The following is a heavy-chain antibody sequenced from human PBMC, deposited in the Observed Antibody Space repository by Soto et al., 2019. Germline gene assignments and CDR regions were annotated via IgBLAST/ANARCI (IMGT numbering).Heavy chain of an antibody. CDR1: GYTFTSYG. CDR3: ARDPGYDSSGPFPFDY. Sequence: GASVKVSCKASGYTFTSYGISWVRQAPGQGLEWMGWISAYNGNTNYAQKLQGRVTMTTDTSTSTAYMELRSLRSDDTAVYYCARDPGYDSSGPFPFDYSGQGSLVIVSS. J-gene: IGHJ4*02. CDR2: ISAYNGNT. V-gene: IGHV1-18*01. D-gene: IGHD3-22*01.